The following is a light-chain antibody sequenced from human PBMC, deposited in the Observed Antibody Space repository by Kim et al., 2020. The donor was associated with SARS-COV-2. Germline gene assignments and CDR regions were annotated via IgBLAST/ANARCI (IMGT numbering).Light chain of an antibody. V-gene: IGLV6-57*01. CDR1: SGSIASTY. CDR2: EDN. CDR3: QSYDSSNQV. J-gene: IGLJ3*02. Sequence: GTTVTISCTRSSGSIASTYVQWYQQRPGSSPPTVIYEDNQRPSGVPDRFSGSIDSSSNSASLTISGLKTEDEADYYCQSYDSSNQVFGGGTQLTVL.